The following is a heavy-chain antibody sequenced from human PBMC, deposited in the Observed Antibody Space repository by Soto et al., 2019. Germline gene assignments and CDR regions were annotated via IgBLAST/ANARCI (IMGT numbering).Heavy chain of an antibody. CDR3: ARTSMQSRGYSYGHGGMDV. Sequence: EVQLVQSGAEVKKPGESLRISCKGSGYSFTSYWISWVRQMPGKGLEWMGRIDPSDSYTNYSPSFQGHVTISADKSISTAYLTRSSLKASDTAMYYCARTSMQSRGYSYGHGGMDVWGQGTTVTVSS. CDR1: GYSFTSYW. D-gene: IGHD5-18*01. V-gene: IGHV5-10-1*01. CDR2: IDPSDSYT. J-gene: IGHJ6*02.